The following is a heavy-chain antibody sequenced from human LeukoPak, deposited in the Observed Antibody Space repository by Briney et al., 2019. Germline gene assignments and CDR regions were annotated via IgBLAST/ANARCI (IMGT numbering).Heavy chain of an antibody. CDR3: ARQGVVGATGFDF. Sequence: KPSETLSLTCSVSGGSISELSYYWGRIRQPPGKGLEWIGNIYYSGSTYNNPSLESRVVISVDSSRNQFSLKLTSVTATDTAVYYCARQGVVGATGFDFWGQGILVTVSS. D-gene: IGHD1-26*01. CDR2: IYYSGST. V-gene: IGHV4-39*01. CDR1: GGSISELSYY. J-gene: IGHJ4*02.